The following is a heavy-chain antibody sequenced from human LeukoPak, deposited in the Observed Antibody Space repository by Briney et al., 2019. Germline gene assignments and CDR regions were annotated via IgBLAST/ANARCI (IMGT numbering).Heavy chain of an antibody. CDR1: GGSISSYY. J-gene: IGHJ4*02. V-gene: IGHV4-59*01. D-gene: IGHD5-18*01. CDR2: IYYSGST. Sequence: SETLSLTCTVSGGSISSYYWSWIRQPPGKGLEWIGYIYYSGSTNYNPSLKSRVTISVDTSKNQFSLKLGSVTAADTAVYYCARDRSYGSLGYWGQGTLVTVSS. CDR3: ARDRSYGSLGY.